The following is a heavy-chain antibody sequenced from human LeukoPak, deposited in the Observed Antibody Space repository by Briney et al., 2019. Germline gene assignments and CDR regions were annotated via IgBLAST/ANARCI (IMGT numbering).Heavy chain of an antibody. Sequence: GGSLRLSCAASGFTFSNYWMYWVRQAPGRGPLWISRISGDGITTYYAGSVKGRFTISRDNAKNTLYLQMHSLRAEDTALYYCARGGDSSGSYFDYWGQGTLVTVSS. CDR2: ISGDGITT. CDR1: GFTFSNYW. D-gene: IGHD3-22*01. CDR3: ARGGDSSGSYFDY. V-gene: IGHV3-74*01. J-gene: IGHJ4*02.